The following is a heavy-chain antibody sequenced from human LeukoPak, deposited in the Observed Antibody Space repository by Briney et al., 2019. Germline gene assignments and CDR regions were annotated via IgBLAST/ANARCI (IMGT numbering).Heavy chain of an antibody. CDR3: AKIPSSFWSGYSSGWYFDL. CDR1: GFTFSSYG. CDR2: ISGSGGST. V-gene: IGHV3-23*01. D-gene: IGHD3-3*01. Sequence: PGGSLRLSCAASGFTFSSYGMHWVRQAPGKGLEWVSAISGSGGSTYYADSVKGRFTISRGNTKNTLYLQMNSLRAEDTAVYYCAKIPSSFWSGYSSGWYFDLWGRGTLVTVSS. J-gene: IGHJ2*01.